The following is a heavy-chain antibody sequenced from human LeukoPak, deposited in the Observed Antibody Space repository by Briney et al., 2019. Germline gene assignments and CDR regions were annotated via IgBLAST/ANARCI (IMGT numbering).Heavy chain of an antibody. V-gene: IGHV3-23*01. CDR2: ISTSGGST. CDR3: AKDGGIVGAMDAFDI. D-gene: IGHD1-26*01. J-gene: IGHJ3*02. Sequence: GGSLRLSCAASGFTFTNYAMSWVRQAPGKGVEWVSAISTSGGSTYYADSVKGRFTISRDNSKNTVYLQMNSLRAEDTAAYYCAKDGGIVGAMDAFDIWGQGTMVTVSS. CDR1: GFTFTNYA.